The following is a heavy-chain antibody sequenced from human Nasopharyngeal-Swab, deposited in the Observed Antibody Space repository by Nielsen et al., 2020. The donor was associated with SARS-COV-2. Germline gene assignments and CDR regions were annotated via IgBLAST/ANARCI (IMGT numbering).Heavy chain of an antibody. CDR3: VTFGIDWSLAY. CDR2: INADGSYT. V-gene: IGHV3-74*01. J-gene: IGHJ4*02. D-gene: IGHD2-21*01. CDR1: GFTFSNYA. Sequence: GESLKISCAASGFTFSNYAMSWVRQAPGKGLVWVSRINADGSYTSHADSVKGRFTISRDNAKNTLYLQMNSLRVEDTAVYYCVTFGIDWSLAYWGQGTLVTVSS.